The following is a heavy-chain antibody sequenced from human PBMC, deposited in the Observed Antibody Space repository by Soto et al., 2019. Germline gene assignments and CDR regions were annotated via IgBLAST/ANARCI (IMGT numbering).Heavy chain of an antibody. Sequence: GESLKISCKGSGYSFTSYWIGWVRQMPGKGLEWMGIIYPGDSDTRYSPSFQGQVTISADKSISTAYLQWSSLKASDTAMYYCARNGAVWREYYYYYYGMDVWGQGTTVTVS. CDR2: IYPGDSDT. D-gene: IGHD1-26*01. V-gene: IGHV5-51*01. CDR1: GYSFTSYW. CDR3: ARNGAVWREYYYYYYGMDV. J-gene: IGHJ6*02.